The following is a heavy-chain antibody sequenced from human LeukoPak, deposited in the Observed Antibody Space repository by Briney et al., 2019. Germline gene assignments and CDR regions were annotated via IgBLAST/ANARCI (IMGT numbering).Heavy chain of an antibody. J-gene: IGHJ4*02. CDR1: GGSFDGYY. V-gene: IGHV4-34*01. CDR2: IGHDGGT. CDR3: ARVPATVSRPCDS. D-gene: IGHD2-15*01. Sequence: PSETLSLTCAVYGGSFDGYYWTLVRQTPGKGLEWIGEIGHDGGTNYNPSLRSRVTISIDTSKKQFSLKLSSVTAADTAVYYCARVPATVSRPCDSWGQGTLVTVSS.